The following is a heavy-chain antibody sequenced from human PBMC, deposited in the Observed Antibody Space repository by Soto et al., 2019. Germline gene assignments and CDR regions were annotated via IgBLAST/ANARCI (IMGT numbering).Heavy chain of an antibody. Sequence: QVQLQESGPGPVKPSETLSLTCTVSGGSISSDPYYWDWIRQPPGKGLEWIGNIYHNGNTYYSPSLKSRVIISVDTSKNQLSLKLNSVTAADTAVYYCASGVYGSRFDYWGQGTLVTVSS. V-gene: IGHV4-39*01. CDR2: IYHNGNT. CDR3: ASGVYGSRFDY. J-gene: IGHJ4*02. CDR1: GGSISSDPYY. D-gene: IGHD3-16*01.